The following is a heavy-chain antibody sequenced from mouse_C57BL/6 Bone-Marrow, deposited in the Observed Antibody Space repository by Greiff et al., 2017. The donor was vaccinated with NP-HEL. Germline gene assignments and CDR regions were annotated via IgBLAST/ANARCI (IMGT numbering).Heavy chain of an antibody. CDR3: AKAYYSNPSWFAY. J-gene: IGHJ3*01. Sequence: QVQLQQPGTELVKPGASVKLSCKASGYTFTSYWMHWVKQRPGQGLEWIGNINPSNGGTNYNEKFKGKATLTADKSSSTVYMQLSSLTSEDSAVYFCAKAYYSNPSWFAYWGQGTLVTVSA. CDR1: GYTFTSYW. CDR2: INPSNGGT. D-gene: IGHD2-5*01. V-gene: IGHV1-53*01.